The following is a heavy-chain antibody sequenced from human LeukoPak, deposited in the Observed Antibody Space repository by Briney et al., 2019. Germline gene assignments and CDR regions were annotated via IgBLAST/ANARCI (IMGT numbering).Heavy chain of an antibody. Sequence: GGSLRLSCAASGFTFSSYSMNWVRQAPGKGLEWVSYISSSSSTIYYADSVKGRFTISRDNSKNTLYLQMNSLRAEDTAVYYCARDRTLGYSTSFPLGYWGQGTLVTVSS. J-gene: IGHJ4*02. CDR2: ISSSSSTI. CDR1: GFTFSSYS. D-gene: IGHD6-6*01. CDR3: ARDRTLGYSTSFPLGY. V-gene: IGHV3-48*01.